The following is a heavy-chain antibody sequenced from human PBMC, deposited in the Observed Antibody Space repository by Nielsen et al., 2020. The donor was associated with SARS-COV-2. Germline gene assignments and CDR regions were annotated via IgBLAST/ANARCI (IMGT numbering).Heavy chain of an antibody. Sequence: ASVKVSCKASGYTFTSYFIHWVRQAPGPGLEWMGIINPSGGSTSYAQKFQGRVTMTTDTSTSTAYMELRSLRSDDTAVYYCARDINHYDFWSGYYTGWYFDLWGRGTLVTVSS. CDR3: ARDINHYDFWSGYYTGWYFDL. J-gene: IGHJ2*01. CDR1: GYTFTSYF. V-gene: IGHV1-46*01. CDR2: INPSGGST. D-gene: IGHD3-3*01.